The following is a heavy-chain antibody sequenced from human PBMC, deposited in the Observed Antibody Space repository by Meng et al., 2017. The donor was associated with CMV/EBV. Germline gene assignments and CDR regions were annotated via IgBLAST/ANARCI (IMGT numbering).Heavy chain of an antibody. D-gene: IGHD5-18*01. V-gene: IGHV3-7*03. Sequence: GESLKISCAASGFTFSSYWMSWVRQAPGKGLEWVANIKQDGSEKYYVDSVKGRFTISRDNAKNSLYLQMNSLRAEDTALYYCAKDIVDTAMVNAFDIWGQGTMVTVSS. CDR3: AKDIVDTAMVNAFDI. J-gene: IGHJ3*02. CDR2: IKQDGSEK. CDR1: GFTFSSYW.